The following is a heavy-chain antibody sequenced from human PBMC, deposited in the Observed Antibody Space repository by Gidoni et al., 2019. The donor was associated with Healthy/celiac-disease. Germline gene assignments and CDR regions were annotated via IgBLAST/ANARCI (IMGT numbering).Heavy chain of an antibody. CDR2: IIPIFGTA. CDR1: GGTFSSYA. J-gene: IGHJ1*01. CDR3: ARGAEYRSGWYRHFQH. D-gene: IGHD6-19*01. Sequence: VQRVHSGAEEKKPGSSVKVSCKASGGTFSSYAISWVRQAPGQGLEWMGGIIPIFGTATYAQKFQGSVTITADESTSTAYMELSSLRSEDTAVYYCARGAEYRSGWYRHFQHWGQGTLVTVSS. V-gene: IGHV1-69*01.